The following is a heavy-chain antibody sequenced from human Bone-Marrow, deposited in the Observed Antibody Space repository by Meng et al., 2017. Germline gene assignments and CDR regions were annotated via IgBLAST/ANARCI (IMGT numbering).Heavy chain of an antibody. Sequence: GESLKISCAASGFTVSSNYMSWVRQAPGKGLEWVSVIYSGGSTYYADSVKGRFTISRDSSKNTLYLQMNSLRAEDTAVYYCARDGRYYYDSSGYYLNWGQGTLVTVSS. J-gene: IGHJ4*02. V-gene: IGHV3-66*02. D-gene: IGHD3-22*01. CDR3: ARDGRYYYDSSGYYLN. CDR1: GFTVSSNY. CDR2: IYSGGST.